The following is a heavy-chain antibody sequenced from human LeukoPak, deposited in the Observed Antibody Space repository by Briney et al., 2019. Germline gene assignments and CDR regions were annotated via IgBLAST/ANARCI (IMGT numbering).Heavy chain of an antibody. CDR1: GYTLTELS. CDR2: FDPEDGET. CDR3: AKDIWWPPQDYYYYYGMDV. V-gene: IGHV1-24*01. Sequence: GAPVKVSCKVSGYTLTELSMHWVRQAPGKGLEWMGGFDPEDGETIYAQKFQGRVTMTEDTSTDTAYMELSSLRSEDTAVYYCAKDIWWPPQDYYYYYGMDVWGQGTTVTVSS. J-gene: IGHJ6*02. D-gene: IGHD2-15*01.